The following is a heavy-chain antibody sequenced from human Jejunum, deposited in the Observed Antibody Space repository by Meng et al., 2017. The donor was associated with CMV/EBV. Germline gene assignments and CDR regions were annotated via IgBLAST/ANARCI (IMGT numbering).Heavy chain of an antibody. CDR2: IYAGFST. V-gene: IGHV3-53*01. J-gene: IGHJ3*02. Sequence: VSTDYMSWVRQAPGKGLEWVSDIYAGFSTYYADSVKGRFTISRDNSKNTLYLQMDSLRAADTAVYYCANSVRNMDQLLIPPAFDSWGQGTMVTVSS. D-gene: IGHD2-2*01. CDR3: ANSVRNMDQLLIPPAFDS. CDR1: VSTDY.